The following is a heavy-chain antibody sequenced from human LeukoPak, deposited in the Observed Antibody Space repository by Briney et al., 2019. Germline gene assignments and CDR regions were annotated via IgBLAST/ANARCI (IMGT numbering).Heavy chain of an antibody. V-gene: IGHV4-4*07. J-gene: IGHJ6*03. CDR2: IYTSWST. CDR1: GGSISSYY. CDR3: ARGVRVNNYMDV. D-gene: IGHD3-10*01. Sequence: SETLSLTCTVSGGSISSYYWSWIRQPARKGLEWIGRIYTSWSTTYNPSLKRRVTLSLDTSKNQFSLKLTPAAGADRAVYYCARGVRVNNYMDVWGKETTVTISS.